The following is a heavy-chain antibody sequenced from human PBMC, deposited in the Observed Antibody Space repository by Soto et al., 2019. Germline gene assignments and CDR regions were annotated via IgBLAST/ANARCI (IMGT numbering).Heavy chain of an antibody. CDR2: ISAYNGNT. CDR1: GYTFTSYG. D-gene: IGHD4-17*01. V-gene: IGHV1-18*01. J-gene: IGHJ6*02. CDR3: ARVCHHYETNYYYYGMDV. Sequence: ASVKVSCKASGYTFTSYGISWVRQAPGPGLEWMGWISAYNGNTNYAQKLQGRVTMTTDTSTSTAYMELRSLRYDDTAVYYGARVCHHYETNYYYYGMDVWGQGTTVTVSS.